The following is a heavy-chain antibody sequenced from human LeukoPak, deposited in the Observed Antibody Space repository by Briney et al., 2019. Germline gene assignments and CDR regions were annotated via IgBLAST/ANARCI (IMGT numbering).Heavy chain of an antibody. J-gene: IGHJ4*02. D-gene: IGHD5-18*01. Sequence: GGSLRLSCAASGFTFSSYGMHWVRQAPGKGLEWVAFIRYDGSNKYYADPVKGRFTISRDNSKNTLYLQMNSLRAEDTAVYYCAKGYSYGHYFDYWGQGTLVTVSS. CDR1: GFTFSSYG. CDR3: AKGYSYGHYFDY. V-gene: IGHV3-30*02. CDR2: IRYDGSNK.